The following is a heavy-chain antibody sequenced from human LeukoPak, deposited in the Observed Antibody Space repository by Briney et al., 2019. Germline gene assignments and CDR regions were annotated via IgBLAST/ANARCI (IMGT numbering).Heavy chain of an antibody. CDR3: ARDGIEGVTVLDY. J-gene: IGHJ4*02. V-gene: IGHV3-7*01. D-gene: IGHD1-26*01. CDR1: GFIFTNSW. CDR2: IKPDGSEK. Sequence: GGSLRLSCAASGFIFTNSWVTWVRQAQGKGLEWVANIKPDGSEKYYLDSVKGRFSISRDDAKNSLYLQMNSLRAEDTAVYYCARDGIEGVTVLDYWGQGTPVTVSS.